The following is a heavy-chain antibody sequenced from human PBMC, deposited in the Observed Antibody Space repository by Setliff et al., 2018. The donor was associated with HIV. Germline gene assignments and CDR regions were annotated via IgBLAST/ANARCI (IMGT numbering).Heavy chain of an antibody. CDR2: IFPGGAT. D-gene: IGHD5-12*01. V-gene: IGHV4-59*01. J-gene: IGHJ4*02. CDR3: ANSSPSIGYITDC. Sequence: PSETLSLTCSVSGVSISSYYWSWIRHSPGKGLEWIGIIFPGGATNYNPSLTSRVTISVDTSKNHLFLKLTSVTTADTAVYFCANSSPSIGYITDCWGQGAPVTVSS. CDR1: GVSISSYY.